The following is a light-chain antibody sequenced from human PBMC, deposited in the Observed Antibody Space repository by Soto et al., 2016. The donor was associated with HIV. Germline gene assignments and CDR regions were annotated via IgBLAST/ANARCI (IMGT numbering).Light chain of an antibody. CDR2: DAS. Sequence: DIQMTQSPSSLSASVGDRVTITCQASQDISNYLNWYQQKPGKAPKLLIYDASNLETGVPSRFSGSRSGTDFTFTISSLQPEDIATYYCQQYGHLRVTFGQGTKLEIK. J-gene: IGKJ2*01. CDR1: QDISNY. V-gene: IGKV1-33*01. CDR3: QQYGHLRVT.